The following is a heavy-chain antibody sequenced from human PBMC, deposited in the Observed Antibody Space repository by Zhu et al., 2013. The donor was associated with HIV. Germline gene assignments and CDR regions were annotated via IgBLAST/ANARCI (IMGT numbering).Heavy chain of an antibody. J-gene: IGHJ4*02. CDR3: ARDRLLRRQPGHFDY. Sequence: QVQLVQSGAEVKKPGASVKVSCKASGYTFTSYGISWVRQAPGQGLEWMGWISAYNGNTNYAQELQGRVTMTTDTSTSTAYMELRSLRSDDTAVYYCARDRLLRRQPGHFDYWGQGTLVTVSS. CDR2: ISAYNGNT. V-gene: IGHV1-18*01. CDR1: GYTFTSYG. D-gene: IGHD3-22*01.